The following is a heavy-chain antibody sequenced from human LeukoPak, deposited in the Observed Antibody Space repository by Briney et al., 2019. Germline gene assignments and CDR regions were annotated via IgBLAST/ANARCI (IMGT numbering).Heavy chain of an antibody. CDR3: AKDKAPLYSGYDWDLDF. V-gene: IGHV3-9*01. Sequence: SLRLSCAASGLTFHQYAIHWVRQVPGKGLEWVSGISWNSASIGYADSVKGRFTISRDNAKNSVYLQMNSLRAEDTALYYCAKDKAPLYSGYDWDLDFWGQGTLVTVSS. CDR1: GLTFHQYA. CDR2: ISWNSASI. J-gene: IGHJ4*02. D-gene: IGHD5-12*01.